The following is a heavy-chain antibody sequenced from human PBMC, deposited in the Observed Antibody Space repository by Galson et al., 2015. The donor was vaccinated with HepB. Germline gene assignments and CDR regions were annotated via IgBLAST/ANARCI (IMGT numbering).Heavy chain of an antibody. V-gene: IGHV1-2*06. CDR1: GYTFTDQY. CDR3: ARDGTFGSDPRSNYYFDF. Sequence: SMKASCQASGYTFTDQYIHWVRQAPGQGLEWMGRINPNSGATNYAQTFQGGVTMTRDTSISTAYMEVSGLRADDTAVYYCARDGTFGSDPRSNYYFDFWGQGTLVTVSS. CDR2: INPNSGAT. J-gene: IGHJ4*02. D-gene: IGHD1-1*01.